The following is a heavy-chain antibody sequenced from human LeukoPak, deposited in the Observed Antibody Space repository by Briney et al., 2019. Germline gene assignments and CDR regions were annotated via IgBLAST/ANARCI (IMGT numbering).Heavy chain of an antibody. Sequence: GGSLRLSCAASGFTFSDYYMSWIRQAPGKGLEWVSYISSSSSYTNYADSVKGRFTISRDNAKNSLYLQMTSLRAEDTAVYYCATGSGHYYGSGSYPAYWGQGTLVTVSP. CDR1: GFTFSDYY. D-gene: IGHD3-10*01. V-gene: IGHV3-11*06. CDR3: ATGSGHYYGSGSYPAY. J-gene: IGHJ4*02. CDR2: ISSSSSYT.